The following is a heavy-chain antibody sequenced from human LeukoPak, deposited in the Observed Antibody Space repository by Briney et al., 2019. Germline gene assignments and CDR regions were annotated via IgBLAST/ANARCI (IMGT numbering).Heavy chain of an antibody. J-gene: IGHJ6*02. CDR1: GFTFSSYY. D-gene: IGHD2-2*01. V-gene: IGHV3-7*01. Sequence: PGGSLRLSCAASGFTFSSYYMSWVRQAPGKGLEWVANIKQDGSEKYYVASVKGRFTSSRDNAKNSLYLQMNSLRAEDTAVYYCTRDPEVPMDVWGQGTTVIVSS. CDR2: IKQDGSEK. CDR3: TRDPEVPMDV.